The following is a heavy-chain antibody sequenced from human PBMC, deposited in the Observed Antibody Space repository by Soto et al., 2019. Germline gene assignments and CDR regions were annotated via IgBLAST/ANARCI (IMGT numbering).Heavy chain of an antibody. J-gene: IGHJ4*02. CDR3: ASLGGIAAAEDY. D-gene: IGHD6-13*01. CDR2: INPNSGGT. CDR1: GYTFTGYY. V-gene: IGHV1-2*02. Sequence: ASVKVSCKASGYTFTGYYMHWVRQAPGQGLEWMGCINPNSGGTKYAQKFQGRVTMTRDTSISTAYMELSRLRSDDTAVYYCASLGGIAAAEDYWGQGTLVTVS.